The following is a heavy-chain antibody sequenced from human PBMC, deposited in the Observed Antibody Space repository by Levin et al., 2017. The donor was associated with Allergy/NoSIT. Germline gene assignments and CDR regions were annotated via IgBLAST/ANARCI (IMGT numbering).Heavy chain of an antibody. Sequence: PGGSLRLSCAVYGGSFSGYYWSWIRQPPGKGLEWIGEINHSGSTNYDPSLKSRVTISVDTSKNQFSLKLSSVTAADTAVYYCARGVRDYGSGSYDYFDYWGQGTLVTVSS. CDR3: ARGVRDYGSGSYDYFDY. J-gene: IGHJ4*02. CDR2: INHSGST. CDR1: GGSFSGYY. V-gene: IGHV4-34*01. D-gene: IGHD3-10*01.